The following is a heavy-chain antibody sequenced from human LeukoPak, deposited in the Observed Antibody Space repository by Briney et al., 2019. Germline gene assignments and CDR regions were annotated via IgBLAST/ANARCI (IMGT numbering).Heavy chain of an antibody. CDR1: GYTFTAYY. D-gene: IGHD3-22*01. CDR3: ARCNYYDSSGYYCDAFDI. V-gene: IGHV1-46*01. CDR2: INPSGGRT. J-gene: IGHJ3*02. Sequence: ASVTVSCKASGYTFTAYYIHWVRQAPGQGLEWMGIINPSGGRTSYAQKFQGRVTMTRDMSTSTVYMELSSLRSEDTAVYYCARCNYYDSSGYYCDAFDIWGQGTMVTVSS.